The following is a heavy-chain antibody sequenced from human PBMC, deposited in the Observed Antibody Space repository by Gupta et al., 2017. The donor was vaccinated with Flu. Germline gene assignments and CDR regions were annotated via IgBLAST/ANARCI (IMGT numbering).Heavy chain of an antibody. CDR3: ARADRMTTVDY. V-gene: IGHV1-2*02. D-gene: IGHD4-17*01. Sequence: TFTGYYMHWVRQAPRQGLEWMGWINPNSGGTNYAQKFQGRVTMTRDTSISTAYMELSRLRSDDTAVYYCARADRMTTVDYWGQGTLVTVSS. CDR2: INPNSGGT. CDR1: TFTGYY. J-gene: IGHJ4*02.